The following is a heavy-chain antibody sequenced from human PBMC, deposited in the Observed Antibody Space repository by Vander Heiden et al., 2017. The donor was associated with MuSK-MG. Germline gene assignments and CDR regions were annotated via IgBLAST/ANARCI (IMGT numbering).Heavy chain of an antibody. CDR2: INPNSGGT. V-gene: IGHV1-2*06. CDR1: GYTFTGYY. CDR3: ATERIAARGVYMDV. Sequence: QVQLVQSGAEVKKPGASVQVSCKASGYTFTGYYMHWVRQAPGQGLEWMGRINPNSGGTNYAQKFQGRVTMTRDTSISTAYMELSRLRSDDTAVYYCATERIAARGVYMDVWGKGTTVTVSS. D-gene: IGHD6-6*01. J-gene: IGHJ6*03.